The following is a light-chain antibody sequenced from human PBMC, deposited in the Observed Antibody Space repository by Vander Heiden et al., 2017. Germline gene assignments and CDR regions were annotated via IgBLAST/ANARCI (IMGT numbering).Light chain of an antibody. V-gene: IGLV3-21*02. Sequence: LTQPHPEPVGPDQTAQNTGWGDNIGSKSVHGYKQRPGQTPVLVLFDDSDRLAGIPARFFGSNLGNRAAMTISGVEAGDEADYYCQVWDRSSDHMVFGGGTKLTVL. CDR2: DDS. CDR3: QVWDRSSDHMV. CDR1: NIGSKS. J-gene: IGLJ2*01.